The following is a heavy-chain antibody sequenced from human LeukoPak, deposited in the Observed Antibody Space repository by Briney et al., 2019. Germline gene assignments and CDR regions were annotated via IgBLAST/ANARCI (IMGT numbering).Heavy chain of an antibody. J-gene: IGHJ4*02. CDR3: ARGTSTFDY. Sequence: GGSLRLSCAASGFTFSGYWMTWVRQAPGKGLECVANIKEDGSGKNYVDSVTGRFTISRDNARNSLYLQMNSLRAEDTAVYYRARGTSTFDYWGQGALVTVSA. V-gene: IGHV3-7*01. CDR2: IKEDGSGK. CDR1: GFTFSGYW.